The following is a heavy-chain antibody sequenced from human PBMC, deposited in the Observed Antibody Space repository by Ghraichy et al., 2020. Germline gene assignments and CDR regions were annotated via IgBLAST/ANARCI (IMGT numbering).Heavy chain of an antibody. J-gene: IGHJ6*02. Sequence: GSLRLSCAASGFTFSSYSMNWVRQAPGKGLEWVSSISSSSSYIYYADSVKGRFTISRDNAKNSLYLQMNSLRAEDTAVYYCARASGDSMVRGVTGLDAENYYYYGMDVWGQGTTVTVSS. CDR3: ARASGDSMVRGVTGLDAENYYYYGMDV. V-gene: IGHV3-21*01. D-gene: IGHD3-10*01. CDR1: GFTFSSYS. CDR2: ISSSSSYI.